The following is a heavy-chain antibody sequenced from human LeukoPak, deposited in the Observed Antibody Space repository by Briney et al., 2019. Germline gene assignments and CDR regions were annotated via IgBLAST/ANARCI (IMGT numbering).Heavy chain of an antibody. Sequence: ASVKVSCKASGYTVTSYDINWVRQATGQGLEGRGWMNPNSGNTGYAQKFQGRGTMTRNTAISTAYMAMSSLRSEETAVYYCARGGGYYDRSAKYFIRPPEYWGQGTLVTVSS. CDR3: ARGGGYYDRSAKYFIRPPEY. J-gene: IGHJ4*02. V-gene: IGHV1-8*01. D-gene: IGHD3-22*01. CDR1: GYTVTSYD. CDR2: MNPNSGNT.